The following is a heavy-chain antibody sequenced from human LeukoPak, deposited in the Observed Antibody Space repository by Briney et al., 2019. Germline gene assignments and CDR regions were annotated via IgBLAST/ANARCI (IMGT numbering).Heavy chain of an antibody. V-gene: IGHV3-23*01. D-gene: IGHD3-22*01. CDR3: AKEQKITMIVVVTPDY. J-gene: IGHJ4*02. CDR2: ISGSGGST. CDR1: GFTFSSYA. Sequence: GGSLRLSCAASGFTFSSYAMSWVRQAPGKGLEWVSAISGSGGSTYYADSVKGRLTISRDNSKNTLYLQMNSLRAEDTAVYYCAKEQKITMIVVVTPDYWGQGTLVTVSS.